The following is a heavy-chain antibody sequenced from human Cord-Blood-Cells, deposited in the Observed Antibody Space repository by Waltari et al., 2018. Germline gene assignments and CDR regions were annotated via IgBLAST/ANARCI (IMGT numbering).Heavy chain of an antibody. Sequence: QVQLVESGGGVVKPGRSLSLSCAASGFTFSSYAMHWVRQAPGKGLEWVAVISYDGSNKYYADSVKGRFTISRDNSKNTLYLQMNSLRAEDTAVYYCANSGYSSSWPFDYWGQGTLVTVSS. V-gene: IGHV3-30-3*01. CDR3: ANSGYSSSWPFDY. CDR2: ISYDGSNK. CDR1: GFTFSSYA. D-gene: IGHD6-13*01. J-gene: IGHJ4*02.